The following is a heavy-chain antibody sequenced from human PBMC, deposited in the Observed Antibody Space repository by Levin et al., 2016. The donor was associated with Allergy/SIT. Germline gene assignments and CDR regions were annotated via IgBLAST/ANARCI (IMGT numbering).Heavy chain of an antibody. CDR2: ISWNSGSI. Sequence: SLKISCAASGFTFDDYAMHWVRQAPGKGLEWVSGISWNSGSIGYADSVKGRFTISRDNAKNSLYLQMNSLRAEDTALYYCAKSNGGLDYYYGMDVWGQGTTVTVSS. CDR1: GFTFDDYA. J-gene: IGHJ6*02. D-gene: IGHD3-10*01. CDR3: AKSNGGLDYYYGMDV. V-gene: IGHV3-9*01.